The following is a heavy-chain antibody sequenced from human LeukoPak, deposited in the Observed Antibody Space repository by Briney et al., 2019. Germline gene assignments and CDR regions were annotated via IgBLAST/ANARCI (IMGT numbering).Heavy chain of an antibody. J-gene: IGHJ6*03. CDR2: VIASGGAT. Sequence: PGGSLRLSCVASGFSFSSHAMSWVRQAPGKGLEWVSTVIASGGATIDADSVKGRFIISRDNSKNTLYLQLNRLRVEDRAVYFCAKDGHNQNYYYYLDVWGKGTTVTVSS. CDR3: AKDGHNQNYYYYLDV. CDR1: GFSFSSHA. V-gene: IGHV3-23*01.